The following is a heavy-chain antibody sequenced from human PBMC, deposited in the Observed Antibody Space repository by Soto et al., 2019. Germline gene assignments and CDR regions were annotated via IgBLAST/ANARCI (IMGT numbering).Heavy chain of an antibody. CDR1: GGSISSSNW. D-gene: IGHD4-17*01. CDR2: IYHSGST. V-gene: IGHV4-4*02. Sequence: QVQLQESGPGLVKPSGTLSLTCAVSGGSISSSNWWSWVRQPPGKGLEWIGEIYHSGSTNYNPSLKSRVTISVDKAKTQFSLKLSYVTAADTAVYYCARTKGGPYGLRFLYYWGQGTLVTVSS. CDR3: ARTKGGPYGLRFLYY. J-gene: IGHJ4*02.